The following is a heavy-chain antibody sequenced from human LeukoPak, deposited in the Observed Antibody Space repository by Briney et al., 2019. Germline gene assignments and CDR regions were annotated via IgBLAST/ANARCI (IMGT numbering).Heavy chain of an antibody. CDR2: IYISGST. Sequence: SETLSLTRAVSGGSLSSYYWSWVWQPAGKGLEWVGRIYISGSTNYNPSLKSRVTMSVDTSNTQFSLKLSSVTAADTAVYYCARSIYGHYGLYYYYMDVWGKGTTVTISS. D-gene: IGHD4-17*01. CDR3: ARSIYGHYGLYYYYMDV. CDR1: GGSLSSYY. J-gene: IGHJ6*03. V-gene: IGHV4-4*07.